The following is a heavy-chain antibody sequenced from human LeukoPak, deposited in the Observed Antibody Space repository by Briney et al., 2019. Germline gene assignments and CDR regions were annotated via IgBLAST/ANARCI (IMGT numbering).Heavy chain of an antibody. V-gene: IGHV5-51*01. CDR2: IYPGDSDT. Sequence: GESLKISCKGSGYSFPTYWIAWVRQMPGKGLELMGIIYPGDSDTRYSPSFQGQVTISADKSVSTAYLQWSSLKASDNAMYYCARQDYGDPLLDYWGQGTLVTVSS. D-gene: IGHD4-17*01. CDR3: ARQDYGDPLLDY. CDR1: GYSFPTYW. J-gene: IGHJ4*02.